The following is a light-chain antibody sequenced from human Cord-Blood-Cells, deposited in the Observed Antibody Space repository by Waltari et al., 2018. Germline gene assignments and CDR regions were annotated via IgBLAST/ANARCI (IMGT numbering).Light chain of an antibody. J-gene: IGKJ3*01. CDR1: QVISNY. CDR2: AAS. Sequence: DIQMTPSPSSMSASVGAIVTITCRASQVISNYLAWYQQKPGKVPKLLIYAASTLQSGVPSRFSGSGSGTDFTLTISSLQPEDVATYYCQKYNSAPPFTFGPGTKVDIK. CDR3: QKYNSAPPFT. V-gene: IGKV1-27*01.